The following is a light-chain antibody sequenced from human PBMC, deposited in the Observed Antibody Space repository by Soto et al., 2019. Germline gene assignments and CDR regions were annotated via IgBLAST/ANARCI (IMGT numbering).Light chain of an antibody. Sequence: IRITQSPSSLSTSAEDRVSIACRASQDFGRYLAWYQQKPGQAPKLLIYGASTLQSGVPSRFSGGGSGTDFTLTISCLQSEDFATYYCQHYKNYPWTFGQGTKVEIK. CDR2: GAS. CDR3: QHYKNYPWT. J-gene: IGKJ1*01. CDR1: QDFGRY. V-gene: IGKV1-8*01.